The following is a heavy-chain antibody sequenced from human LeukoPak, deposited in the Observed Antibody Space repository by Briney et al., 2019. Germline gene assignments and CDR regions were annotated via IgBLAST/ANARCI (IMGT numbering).Heavy chain of an antibody. V-gene: IGHV3-11*04. Sequence: GGSLRLSCAASGFTFSDYYMSWIRQAPGKGLEGVSYISSSGSTIYYADSVKGRFTISRDNAKNSLYLQMNSLRAEDTDVYYCARGMVRGLPYYFDYWGQGPLVTVSS. CDR2: ISSSGSTI. CDR1: GFTFSDYY. D-gene: IGHD3-10*01. J-gene: IGHJ4*02. CDR3: ARGMVRGLPYYFDY.